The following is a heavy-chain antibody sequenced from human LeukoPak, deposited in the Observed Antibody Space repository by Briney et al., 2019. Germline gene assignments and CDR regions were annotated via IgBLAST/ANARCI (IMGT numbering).Heavy chain of an antibody. V-gene: IGHV4-34*01. D-gene: IGHD4-17*01. CDR2: INHSGST. CDR1: GGSFSGYC. Sequence: SSETLSLTCAVYGGSFSGYCWSWIRQPPGKGLEWIGEINHSGSTNYNPSLKSRVTISVDTSKNQFSLKLSSVTAADTAVYYCARVIGYGDYVDYWGQGTLVTVSS. CDR3: ARVIGYGDYVDY. J-gene: IGHJ4*02.